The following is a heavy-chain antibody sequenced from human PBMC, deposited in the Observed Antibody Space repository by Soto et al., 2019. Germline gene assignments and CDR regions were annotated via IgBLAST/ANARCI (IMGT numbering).Heavy chain of an antibody. V-gene: IGHV1-18*01. CDR1: GYTFTSYG. CDR2: ISAYNGNT. CDR3: ARLPGRGTIFDPGDY. Sequence: ASVKVSCKASGYTFTSYGISWVRQAPGQGLEWMGWISAYNGNTNYAQKLQGRVTMTTDTSTSTAYMELRSLGSDDTAVYYCARLPGRGTIFDPGDYWGQGTLVTVSS. D-gene: IGHD3-3*01. J-gene: IGHJ4*02.